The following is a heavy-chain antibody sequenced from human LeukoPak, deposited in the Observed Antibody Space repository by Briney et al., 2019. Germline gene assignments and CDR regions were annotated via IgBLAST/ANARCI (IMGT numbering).Heavy chain of an antibody. Sequence: SETLSLTCTVSGYSISSGYYWSWIRQPAGKGLEWIGRIYTSGSTNYNPSLKSRVTISVDTSKNQFSLKLSSVTAADTAVYYCARGALPGAFDIWGQGTMVTVSS. J-gene: IGHJ3*02. CDR3: ARGALPGAFDI. CDR2: IYTSGST. V-gene: IGHV4-61*02. CDR1: GYSISSGYY.